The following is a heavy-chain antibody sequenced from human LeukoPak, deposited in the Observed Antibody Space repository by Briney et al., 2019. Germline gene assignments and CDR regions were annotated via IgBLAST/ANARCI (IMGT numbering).Heavy chain of an antibody. CDR2: IYYTGAT. CDR3: AKYGGSGWVIDY. Sequence: NPSETLSLTCTVSGGSISNYYWTWIRQPPGKGLEWIGYIYYTGATSYNPSLKSRVTIPVDTSKNQFSLKLTSVTAADTAVYYCAKYGGSGWVIDYWGQGTLVTVSS. J-gene: IGHJ4*02. CDR1: GGSISNYY. D-gene: IGHD6-19*01. V-gene: IGHV4-59*08.